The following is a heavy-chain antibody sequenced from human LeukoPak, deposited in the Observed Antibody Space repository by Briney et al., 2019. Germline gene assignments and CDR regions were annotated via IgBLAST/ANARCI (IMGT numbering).Heavy chain of an antibody. CDR3: ARGGSSGWGYFDY. J-gene: IGHJ4*02. CDR2: ISSSSSYI. Sequence: GGSLRLSCAASGFTFSSYSMNWVRQAPGKGLEWVSSISSSSSYIYYADSVKGRFTISRDNAKNSLYLQMNSLRAEDTAVYYCARGGSSGWGYFDYWGQGTLVTVSS. V-gene: IGHV3-21*01. CDR1: GFTFSSYS. D-gene: IGHD6-19*01.